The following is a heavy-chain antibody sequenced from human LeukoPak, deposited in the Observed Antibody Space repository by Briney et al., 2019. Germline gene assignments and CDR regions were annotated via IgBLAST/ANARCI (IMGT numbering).Heavy chain of an antibody. CDR2: IDPSDSYT. CDR1: GYSFTSYW. J-gene: IGHJ6*04. D-gene: IGHD1-1*01. Sequence: GESLKISCKGSGYSFTSYWISWVRQMPGKGLEWMGRIDPSDSYTNYSPSFQGHVAISADKSISTAYLQWSSLKASDTATYYCARQGWEGTSGTTWDFYYGMDVWGKGTTVTVSS. V-gene: IGHV5-10-1*01. CDR3: ARQGWEGTSGTTWDFYYGMDV.